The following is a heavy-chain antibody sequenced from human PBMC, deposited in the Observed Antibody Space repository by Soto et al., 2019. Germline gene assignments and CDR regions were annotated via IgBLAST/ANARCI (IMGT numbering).Heavy chain of an antibody. J-gene: IGHJ6*02. CDR3: AGEGVRGMDV. CDR2: MNPNSANT. Sequence: QVQLVQSGAEVKKPGASVKVSCKASGYTFTSYDINWVRQATGQGLEWMGWMNPNSANTGYTQKFQGRVTMTRNTPISTAYIELSSVRAEAAAGYYYAGEGVRGMDVWGQGPTVTVSS. CDR1: GYTFTSYD. V-gene: IGHV1-8*01. D-gene: IGHD3-16*01.